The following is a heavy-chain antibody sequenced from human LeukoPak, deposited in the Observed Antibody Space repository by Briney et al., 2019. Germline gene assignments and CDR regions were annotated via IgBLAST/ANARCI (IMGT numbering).Heavy chain of an antibody. J-gene: IGHJ4*02. CDR3: ARDRRVQGVIGY. Sequence: GASVKVSCKASGYTFTGYYMHWVRQAPGQGLEWMGWINPNSGGTNYAQKFQGRVTMTRDTSISTAYMEPSRLRSDDTAAYYCARDRRVQGVIGYWGQGTLVTVSS. CDR1: GYTFTGYY. CDR2: INPNSGGT. V-gene: IGHV1-2*02. D-gene: IGHD3-10*01.